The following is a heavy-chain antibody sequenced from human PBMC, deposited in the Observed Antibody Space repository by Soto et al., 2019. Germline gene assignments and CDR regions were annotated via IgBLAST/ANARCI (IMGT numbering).Heavy chain of an antibody. Sequence: EVQLLESGGGLVQPGRSLRLSCGASGFTFDDYAMHWVRQAPGKGLEWVSGISWNSGSIGYADSVKGRFTISRDNAKNSLYLQMNSLRAEDTALYYCAKDKRDYDSSGTFDYWGQGTLVTVSS. V-gene: IGHV3-9*01. CDR2: ISWNSGSI. CDR3: AKDKRDYDSSGTFDY. J-gene: IGHJ4*02. CDR1: GFTFDDYA. D-gene: IGHD3-22*01.